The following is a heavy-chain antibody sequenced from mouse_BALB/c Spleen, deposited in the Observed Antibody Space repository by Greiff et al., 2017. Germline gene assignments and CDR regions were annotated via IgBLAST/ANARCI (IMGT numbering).Heavy chain of an antibody. CDR1: GFNIKDTY. V-gene: IGHV14-3*02. CDR3: ARDGYYDCDD. J-gene: IGHJ2*01. CDR2: IDPANGNT. Sequence: VQLQQSGAELVKPGASVKLSCTASGFNIKDTYMHWVKQRPEQGLEWIGRIDPANGNTKYDPKFQGKATITADTSSNTAYLQLSSLTSEDTAVDYCARDGYYDCDDWGQGTTLTVSS. D-gene: IGHD2-3*01.